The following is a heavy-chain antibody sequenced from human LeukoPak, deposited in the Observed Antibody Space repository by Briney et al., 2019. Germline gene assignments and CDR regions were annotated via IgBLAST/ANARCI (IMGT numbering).Heavy chain of an antibody. CDR3: ARNKRADI. CDR1: GCTFSSYS. D-gene: IGHD1/OR15-1a*01. V-gene: IGHV3-7*01. CDR2: IKQDGSEK. Sequence: GGSLRLSCAASGCTFSSYSMNWVRQAPGKGLEWVANIKQDGSEKNYVDSVKGRFTISRDNAKNSLSLQMISLRAEDTAVYYCARNKRADIWGQGTMVTVSS. J-gene: IGHJ3*02.